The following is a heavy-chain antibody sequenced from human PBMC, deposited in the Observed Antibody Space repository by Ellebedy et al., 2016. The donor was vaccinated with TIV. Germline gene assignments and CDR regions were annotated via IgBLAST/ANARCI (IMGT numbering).Heavy chain of an antibody. Sequence: GESLKISCQGSGYSFTSYWIGWVRQMPGKGLEWMGIISSGDSDTRYSPSFQGQVTISADKSISTAYIQWSSLKASDTAMYYCARTALTGTTVRWFAPWGQGTLVTVSS. CDR3: ARTALTGTTVRWFAP. CDR2: ISSGDSDT. CDR1: GYSFTSYW. J-gene: IGHJ5*02. V-gene: IGHV5-51*01. D-gene: IGHD1-7*01.